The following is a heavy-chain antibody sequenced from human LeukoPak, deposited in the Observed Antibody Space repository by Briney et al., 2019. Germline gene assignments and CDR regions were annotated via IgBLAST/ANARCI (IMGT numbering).Heavy chain of an antibody. CDR2: INHSGST. Sequence: SETLSLTCAVYGGSFSGYYWSWIRQPPGKGLEWIGEINHSGSTNYNPSLKSRVTISVDTSKNQFSLKLSPVTAADTAVYYCARVLTSYGYNYYYYGMDVWGQGTTVTVSS. CDR3: ARVLTSYGYNYYYYGMDV. V-gene: IGHV4-34*01. CDR1: GGSFSGYY. J-gene: IGHJ6*02. D-gene: IGHD5-18*01.